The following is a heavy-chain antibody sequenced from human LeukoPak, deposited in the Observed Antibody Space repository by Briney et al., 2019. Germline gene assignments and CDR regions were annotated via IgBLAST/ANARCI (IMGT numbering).Heavy chain of an antibody. V-gene: IGHV3-30*04. CDR1: GLTFSNYD. J-gene: IGHJ4*02. CDR2: ISYDGSDK. Sequence: GGSLRLSCAASGLTFSNYDMHWVRQAPGKGLEWVAVISYDGSDKKYADSEKGRITISRDNSKNTLYLEMNSLRVEDTAVYYCARDLSGSYSLDYWGQGTLVTVSS. CDR3: ARDLSGSYSLDY. D-gene: IGHD1-26*01.